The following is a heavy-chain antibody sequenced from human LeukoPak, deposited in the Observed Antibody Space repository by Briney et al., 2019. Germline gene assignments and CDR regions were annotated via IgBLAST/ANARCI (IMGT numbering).Heavy chain of an antibody. CDR1: EFSVIGNY. CDR2: IHGSGPI. V-gene: IGHV3-66*01. D-gene: IGHD1-26*01. J-gene: IGHJ4*02. CDR3: ARLWEPDDY. Sequence: PGGSLRLSCAGSEFSVIGNYVNWVRQAPGKGLEWVAVIHGSGPIFYADSVKGRFIISRDNAKDSLYLQMNSLRAEDTAVYYCARLWEPDDYWGQGTLVTVSS.